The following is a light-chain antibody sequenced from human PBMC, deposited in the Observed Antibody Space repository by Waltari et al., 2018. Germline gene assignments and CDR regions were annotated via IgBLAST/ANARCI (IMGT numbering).Light chain of an antibody. CDR3: QHYNEWPQYT. CDR1: QSVGDN. Sequence: EIVLTQSPAHLSVSPGGTATLSCRASQSVGDNLAGYQQKHGQAPRLLIYGASSRATDIPDRFSGSGSGTEFTLTISTLHSEDFAVYFCQHYNEWPQYTFAQGTKVEIK. CDR2: GAS. V-gene: IGKV3-15*01. J-gene: IGKJ2*01.